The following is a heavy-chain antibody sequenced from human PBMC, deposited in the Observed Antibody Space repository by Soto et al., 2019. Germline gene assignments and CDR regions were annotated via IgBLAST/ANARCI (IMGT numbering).Heavy chain of an antibody. Sequence: QVQLVQSGAEVKKPGSSVKVSCKAPGGTFSTYAINWVRQAPGQGLERMGGVIPIFGTPKYAQKFQGRVTITADESTSTGYMELRSLRSEDTAVYYCARSQGGSSSLDIYYYYYYGMDVWGQGTTVTVSS. V-gene: IGHV1-69*01. CDR3: ARSQGGSSSLDIYYYYYYGMDV. CDR2: VIPIFGTP. D-gene: IGHD2-15*01. CDR1: GGTFSTYA. J-gene: IGHJ6*02.